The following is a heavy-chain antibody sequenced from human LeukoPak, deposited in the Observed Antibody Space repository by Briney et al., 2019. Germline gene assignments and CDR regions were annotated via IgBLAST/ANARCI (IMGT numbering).Heavy chain of an antibody. CDR2: INSDGSST. V-gene: IGHV3-74*01. Sequence: GGSLRLSCAASGFTFSSYWMHWVRQAPGKGLVWVSRINSDGSSTSYADSVKGRFTISRDNAKNTLYLQMNSLRAEDTAVYYCARGDDILTGYYIRRGYDYWGQGTLVTVSS. CDR3: ARGDDILTGYYIRRGYDY. D-gene: IGHD3-9*01. CDR1: GFTFSSYW. J-gene: IGHJ4*02.